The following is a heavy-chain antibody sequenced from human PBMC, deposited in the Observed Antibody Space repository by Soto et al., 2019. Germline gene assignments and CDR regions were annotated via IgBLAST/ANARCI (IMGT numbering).Heavy chain of an antibody. D-gene: IGHD6-13*01. Sequence: GGSLRLSCTGSGFTFGGYGLSWARRSPGKGLEWVGAIRGKAYGGTTEYAASVRGRFIISRDDSKSTAYLQMNNVRTEDTAVYFCARYSAAADMADFDYWGQGTLVTV. J-gene: IGHJ4*02. CDR2: IRGKAYGGTT. CDR3: ARYSAAADMADFDY. CDR1: GFTFGGYG. V-gene: IGHV3-49*04.